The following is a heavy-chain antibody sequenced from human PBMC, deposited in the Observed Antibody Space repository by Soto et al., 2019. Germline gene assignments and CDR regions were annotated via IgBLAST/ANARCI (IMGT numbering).Heavy chain of an antibody. Sequence: EVQLLESGGGLVQPGGSLRLSCAASGFTLSSYAMGWVRRAPGTGLEWVSLISADSSRTYYVDSVKGRFTISRDNPMRTLYLQMNSLRAEDTALYYCATQDLGGATGTTWGQGTLVTVSS. CDR3: ATQDLGGATGTT. CDR2: ISADSSRT. D-gene: IGHD1-1*01. CDR1: GFTLSSYA. V-gene: IGHV3-23*01. J-gene: IGHJ4*02.